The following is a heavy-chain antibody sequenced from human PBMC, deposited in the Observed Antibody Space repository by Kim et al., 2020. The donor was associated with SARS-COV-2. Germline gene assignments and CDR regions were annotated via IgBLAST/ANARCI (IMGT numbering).Heavy chain of an antibody. D-gene: IGHD6-19*01. V-gene: IGHV3-30*07. J-gene: IGHJ4*02. CDR3: ARDGGIAVAGTYYFDY. Sequence: SVKCRFTISRDKSKNQLYLQMNSLRAEDTAVYYCARDGGIAVAGTYYFDYWGQGTLVTVSS.